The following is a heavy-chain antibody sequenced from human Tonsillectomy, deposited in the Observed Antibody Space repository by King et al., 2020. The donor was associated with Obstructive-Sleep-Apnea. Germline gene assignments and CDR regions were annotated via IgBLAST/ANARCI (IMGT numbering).Heavy chain of an antibody. CDR1: GFTFSSYS. Sequence: VQLVESGGGLVKPGGSLRLSCSASGFTFSSYSMNWVRQAPGKGLEWGSSIIDSGTFKFCSDSLKGRFTISRDNAENSLYLQMNSLRDEDTAVYFCAREGSRFRDALDFWGQGTLVTVSS. V-gene: IGHV3-21*01. CDR2: IIDSGTFK. CDR3: AREGSRFRDALDF. D-gene: IGHD3-3*01. J-gene: IGHJ3*01.